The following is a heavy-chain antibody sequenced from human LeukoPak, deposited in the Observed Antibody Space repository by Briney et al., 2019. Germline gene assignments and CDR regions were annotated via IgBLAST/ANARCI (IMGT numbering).Heavy chain of an antibody. Sequence: GESLKISCKGSGYRFTSYWIGWVRQMPGKGLEWMGIIYPGDSDTRYSPSFQGQVTISADKSISTAYLQWSSLKASDTAMYYCARLGDIVVVPASAPEGYYYYGMDVWGQGTTVTVSS. CDR2: IYPGDSDT. CDR3: ARLGDIVVVPASAPEGYYYYGMDV. D-gene: IGHD2-2*01. V-gene: IGHV5-51*01. CDR1: GYRFTSYW. J-gene: IGHJ6*02.